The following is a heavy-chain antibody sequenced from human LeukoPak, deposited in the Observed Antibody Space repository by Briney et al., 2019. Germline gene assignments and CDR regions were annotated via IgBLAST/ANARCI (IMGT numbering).Heavy chain of an antibody. CDR3: AKVEYSSSWYPDYYYGMDV. J-gene: IGHJ6*02. D-gene: IGHD6-13*01. V-gene: IGHV3-23*01. CDR1: GFTFSSYW. CDR2: ISGSVGST. Sequence: GGSLRLSCEASGFTFSSYWMHWVRQAPGEGLEWVSAISGSVGSTYYADSVKGRFTISRDNSKNTLYLQMNSLRAEDTAVYYCAKVEYSSSWYPDYYYGMDVWGQGTTVTVSS.